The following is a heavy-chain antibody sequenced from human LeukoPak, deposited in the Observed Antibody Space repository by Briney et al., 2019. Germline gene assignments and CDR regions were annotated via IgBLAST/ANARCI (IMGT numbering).Heavy chain of an antibody. J-gene: IGHJ3*02. CDR1: GFTFSNAW. Sequence: GGFLRLSCAASGFTFSNAWMSWVRQAPGKGLEWVSRINSDGSSTSYADSVKGRFTISRDNAKNSLYLQMNSLRAEDTALYYCAKDRGYRDLDALDIWGQGTMVTVSS. CDR3: AKDRGYRDLDALDI. V-gene: IGHV3-74*01. D-gene: IGHD5-18*01. CDR2: INSDGSST.